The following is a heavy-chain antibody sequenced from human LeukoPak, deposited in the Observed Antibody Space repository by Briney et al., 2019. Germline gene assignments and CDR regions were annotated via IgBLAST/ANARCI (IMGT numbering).Heavy chain of an antibody. CDR1: GDSMNNYY. J-gene: IGHJ3*02. Sequence: SETLSLTCIVSGDSMNNYYWSWIRQPPGKGLEWIGYIYYSGNTNYNPSLKSRVTILVDTSKNQFSLKLKSVTAADTAVYYCARGDAFDIWGQGTMVTVSS. CDR2: IYYSGNT. CDR3: ARGDAFDI. V-gene: IGHV4-59*01.